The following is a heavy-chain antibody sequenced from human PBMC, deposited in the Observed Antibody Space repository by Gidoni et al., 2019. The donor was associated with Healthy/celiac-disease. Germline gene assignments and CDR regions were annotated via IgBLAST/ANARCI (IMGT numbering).Heavy chain of an antibody. CDR1: GFPFSSYA. CDR3: AKDRGRGYSYGSFDY. V-gene: IGHV3-23*01. D-gene: IGHD5-18*01. CDR2: ISGSGGST. J-gene: IGHJ4*02. Sequence: EVQLLESGGGLVQPGGSLRLSCAASGFPFSSYAMSWVRQAPGKGLEWVSAISGSGGSTYYADSVKGRFTISRDNSKNTLYLQMNSLRAEDTAVYYCAKDRGRGYSYGSFDYWGQGTLVTVSS.